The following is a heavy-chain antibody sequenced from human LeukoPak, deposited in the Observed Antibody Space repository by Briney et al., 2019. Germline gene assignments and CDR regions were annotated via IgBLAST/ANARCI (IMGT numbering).Heavy chain of an antibody. CDR1: GYTFTGYY. D-gene: IGHD5-24*01. V-gene: IGHV1-2*06. Sequence: ASVKVSCKASGYTFTGYYMHWVRQAPGQGLEWMGRINPNSGGTNYAQKFQGRVTMTRDTSISTAYMELSRLRSDDTAVYYCARDGGAGGDGHNVYYFDYWGQGTLVTVSS. CDR2: INPNSGGT. CDR3: ARDGGAGGDGHNVYYFDY. J-gene: IGHJ4*02.